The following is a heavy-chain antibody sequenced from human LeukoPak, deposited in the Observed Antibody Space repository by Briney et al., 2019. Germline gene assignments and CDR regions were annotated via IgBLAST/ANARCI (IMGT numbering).Heavy chain of an antibody. CDR1: GGSISYYY. CDR3: AREGCSGGVCYFDY. Sequence: PSETLSLTCTVSGGSISYYYWTWIRQPAGKGLEWIGRIDASGNTKYTPSLRGRVTLSIDTSGQQFSLKLPSVTAADTAVYFCAREGCSGGVCYFDYWGRGTLVTVSS. V-gene: IGHV4-4*07. CDR2: IDASGNT. J-gene: IGHJ4*02. D-gene: IGHD2-15*01.